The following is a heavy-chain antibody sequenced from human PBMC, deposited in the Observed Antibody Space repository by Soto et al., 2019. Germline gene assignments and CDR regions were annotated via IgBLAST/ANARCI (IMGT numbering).Heavy chain of an antibody. CDR2: IYYSGST. J-gene: IGHJ6*02. CDR3: ARIPSLPFGYGWNYYYGMDV. D-gene: IGHD5-18*01. Sequence: QVQLQESGPGLVKPSETLSLTCTVSGGSISSYYWSWIRQPPGKGLEWIGYIYYSGSTNYNPSLKSRVTISVDTSKNQFSLKLSSVTAADTAVYYCARIPSLPFGYGWNYYYGMDVWGQGTTVTVSS. CDR1: GGSISSYY. V-gene: IGHV4-59*01.